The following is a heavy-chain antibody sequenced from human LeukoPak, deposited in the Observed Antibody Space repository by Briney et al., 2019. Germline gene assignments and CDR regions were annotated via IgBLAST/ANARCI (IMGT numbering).Heavy chain of an antibody. V-gene: IGHV3-23*01. CDR3: AKSVTAAGTYAFDI. Sequence: GGSLRLSCAASGFTFSSYAMSWVRQAPGKGLEWVSSLRGNGGSTEYVDSVRGRFVISRDNSRYTLYLQMNSLRAEDTAVYYCAKSVTAAGTYAFDIWGQGTVVTVSS. J-gene: IGHJ3*02. CDR1: GFTFSSYA. CDR2: LRGNGGST. D-gene: IGHD6-13*01.